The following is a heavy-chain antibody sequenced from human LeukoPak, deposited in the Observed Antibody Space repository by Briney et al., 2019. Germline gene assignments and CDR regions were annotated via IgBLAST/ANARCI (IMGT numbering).Heavy chain of an antibody. CDR1: GGSTNNYY. D-gene: IGHD5-12*01. V-gene: IGHV4-59*08. CDR2: IYETGHT. CDR3: ARHFLRGGFDS. J-gene: IGHJ4*02. Sequence: PSETLSLTCTVSGGSTNNYYWSWIRQPPGKGLEWIAYIYETGHTGYNPSLKTRVTISLDTSKNQFSLKLNSVTAADTAVYYCARHFLRGGFDSWGQGTLVAVSS.